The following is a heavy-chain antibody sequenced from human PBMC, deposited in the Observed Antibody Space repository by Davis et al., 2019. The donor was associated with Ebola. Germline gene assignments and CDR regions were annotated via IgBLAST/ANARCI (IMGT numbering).Heavy chain of an antibody. D-gene: IGHD4-17*01. CDR2: IRAYNVNT. J-gene: IGHJ4*02. V-gene: IGHV1-18*01. CDR1: GYTFTSHA. CDR3: ARGVDYGEQFDY. Sequence: AASVKVSCKASGYTFTSHAISWVRQAPGQGLEWMGWIRAYNVNTNYAQKLQGRVTMTTDTSTSTAYMELRSLRSDDTAVYYCARGVDYGEQFDYWGQGILVTVSS.